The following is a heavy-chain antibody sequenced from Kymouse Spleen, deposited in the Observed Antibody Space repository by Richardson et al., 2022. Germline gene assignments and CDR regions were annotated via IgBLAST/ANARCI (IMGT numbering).Heavy chain of an antibody. CDR1: GGSISSSSYY. J-gene: IGHJ4*02. CDR2: IYYSGST. Sequence: QLQLQESGPGLVKPSETLSLTCTVSGGSISSSSYYWGWIRQPPGKGLEWIGSIYYSGSTYYNPSLKSRVTISVDTSKNQFSLKLSSVTAADTAVYYCARHPSGSYFDYWGQGTLVTVSS. V-gene: IGHV4-39*01. CDR3: ARHPSGSYFDY. D-gene: IGHD1-26*01.